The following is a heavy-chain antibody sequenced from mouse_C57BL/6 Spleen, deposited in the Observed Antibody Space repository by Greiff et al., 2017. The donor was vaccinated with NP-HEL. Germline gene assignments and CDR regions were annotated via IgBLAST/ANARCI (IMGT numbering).Heavy chain of an antibody. D-gene: IGHD1-1*01. CDR3: ARAITTVGYWYFDV. Sequence: EVQVVESGGGLVKPGGSLKLSCAASGFTFSDYGMHWVRQAPEKGLEWVAYISSGSSTIYYADTVKGRFTISRDNAKNTLFLQMTSLRSEDTAMYYWARAITTVGYWYFDVWGTGTTVTVSS. V-gene: IGHV5-17*01. CDR2: ISSGSSTI. J-gene: IGHJ1*03. CDR1: GFTFSDYG.